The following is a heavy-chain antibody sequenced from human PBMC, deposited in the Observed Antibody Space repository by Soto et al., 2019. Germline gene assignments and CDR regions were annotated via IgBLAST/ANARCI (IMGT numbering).Heavy chain of an antibody. CDR2: VFYSGTT. CDR1: GNSFSSGGYY. CDR3: ARTTTYYDYIWGSYRPKDFDF. V-gene: IGHV4-31*03. Sequence: QVLQQESGPGLVKPSQTLSLTCTVSGNSFSSGGYYWIWIRQHPVKGLEWIGYVFYSGTTYYSPSLNSRGSISVDTSKNQCSLSLSSVTAADTAVYYCARTTTYYDYIWGSYRPKDFDFWGQGTLVTVSS. D-gene: IGHD3-16*02. J-gene: IGHJ4*02.